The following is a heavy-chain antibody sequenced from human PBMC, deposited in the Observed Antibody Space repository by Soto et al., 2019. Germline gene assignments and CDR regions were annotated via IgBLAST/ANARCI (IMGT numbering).Heavy chain of an antibody. J-gene: IGHJ6*02. CDR3: ARITTIDSYYYYGMDV. V-gene: IGHV1-69*01. CDR1: GGTFSSYA. D-gene: IGHD4-4*01. Sequence: QVQLVQSGAEVKKPGSSVKVSCKASGGTFSSYAISWVRQAPGQGLEWMGGIIPIFGTANYAQKFQGRVTITADESTSTAYMELSSLRSEDTAVYYCARITTIDSYYYYGMDVWGQGTTVTVSS. CDR2: IIPIFGTA.